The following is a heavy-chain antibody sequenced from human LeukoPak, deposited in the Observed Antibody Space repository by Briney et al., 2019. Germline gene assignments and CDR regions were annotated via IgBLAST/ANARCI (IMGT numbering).Heavy chain of an antibody. J-gene: IGHJ4*02. D-gene: IGHD1-26*01. CDR1: GVSIRSYY. CDR2: IYYSGST. CDR3: ARGSGSYGCDY. Sequence: SETLSLTCTVSGVSIRSYYWGWIRQPPGKGLEWIGYIYYSGSTNYNPSLKSRVTISVDTSKNQFSLKLSSVTAADTAVYYCARGSGSYGCDYWGQGTLVTVSS. V-gene: IGHV4-59*01.